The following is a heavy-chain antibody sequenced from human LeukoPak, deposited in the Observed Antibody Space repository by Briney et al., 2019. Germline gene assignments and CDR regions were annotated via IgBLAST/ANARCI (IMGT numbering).Heavy chain of an antibody. CDR1: GFTFSSYS. V-gene: IGHV3-21*01. J-gene: IGHJ3*02. D-gene: IGHD5-24*01. Sequence: PGGSLRLSCAASGFTFSSYSMNWVRQAPGKGLEWVSSISSSSSYIYYADSVKGRFTISRDNAKNSLYLQMNSLRAEGTAVYYCARPMATTTGDAFDIWGQGTMVTVSS. CDR2: ISSSSSYI. CDR3: ARPMATTTGDAFDI.